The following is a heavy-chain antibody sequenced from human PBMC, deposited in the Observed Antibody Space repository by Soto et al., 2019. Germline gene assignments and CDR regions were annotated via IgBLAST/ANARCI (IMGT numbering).Heavy chain of an antibody. D-gene: IGHD2-15*01. CDR1: GYSFTSYW. CDR2: IYPGDSDT. Sequence: GESLKISCKGSGYSFTSYWIGWVRQMPGKGLEWMGIIYPGDSDTRYSPSFQGQVTISADKSISTAYLQWSSLKASDTAMYYCARQRNCSGGSCDRSMDVWGKGTTVTVSS. CDR3: ARQRNCSGGSCDRSMDV. J-gene: IGHJ6*03. V-gene: IGHV5-51*01.